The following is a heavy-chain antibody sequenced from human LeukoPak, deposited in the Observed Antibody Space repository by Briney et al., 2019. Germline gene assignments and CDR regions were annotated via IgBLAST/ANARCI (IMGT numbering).Heavy chain of an antibody. J-gene: IGHJ4*02. Sequence: ASVKVSCKASGYTFTSYGISWVRQAPGQGLEWMGWISAYNGNTNYAQKLQGRVTMTTDTSTSTAYMELRSLRSDDTAVYYCTRLPRNFWSGYDFDYWGQGTLVTVSS. V-gene: IGHV1-18*01. CDR2: ISAYNGNT. D-gene: IGHD3-3*01. CDR3: TRLPRNFWSGYDFDY. CDR1: GYTFTSYG.